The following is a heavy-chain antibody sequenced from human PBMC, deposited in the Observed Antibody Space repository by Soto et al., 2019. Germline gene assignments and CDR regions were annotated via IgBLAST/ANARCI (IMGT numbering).Heavy chain of an antibody. CDR3: VEGWNDF. Sequence: EVQVVESGGDLVKPGGSLRLSCVTSGFMFSSAWMNWVRQAPGKGLEWVGRIKSKRDGGARDYAEPVKGRFSISRDDSKNTVFVQMNSLRAEDTAVDYCVEGWNDFWGQGTLVTVSS. J-gene: IGHJ4*02. D-gene: IGHD1-1*01. V-gene: IGHV3-15*01. CDR2: IKSKRDGGAR. CDR1: GFMFSSAW.